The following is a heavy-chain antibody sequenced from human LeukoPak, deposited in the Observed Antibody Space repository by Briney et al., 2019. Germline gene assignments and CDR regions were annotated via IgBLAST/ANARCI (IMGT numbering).Heavy chain of an antibody. V-gene: IGHV3-74*01. J-gene: IGHJ4*02. CDR3: ARDRSGGTSEYYSDTSGFSTFDQ. CDR2: INPDGRST. D-gene: IGHD3-22*01. Sequence: GGSLRLSCAASGFTFSSYWMHWVRQAPGKGLVWVSRINPDGRSTSYADSVKGRFTISRDNAQNTLYLQMNSLGAGDTAVYYCARDRSGGTSEYYSDTSGFSTFDQWGQGTLVTVSS. CDR1: GFTFSSYW.